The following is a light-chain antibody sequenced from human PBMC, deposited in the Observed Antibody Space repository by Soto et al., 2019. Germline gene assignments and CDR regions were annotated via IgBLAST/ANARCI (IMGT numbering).Light chain of an antibody. Sequence: SYELTQPPSVSVAPGQTARITCEENDIGSKSVHWYQQKPGQAPVLVVFDDSDRPSGIPDRFSGSNSRNTATLTINSVEAGDEDDYYCQVWDNDSYHFVFGSGTKV. J-gene: IGLJ1*01. V-gene: IGLV3-21*02. CDR2: DDS. CDR1: DIGSKS. CDR3: QVWDNDSYHFV.